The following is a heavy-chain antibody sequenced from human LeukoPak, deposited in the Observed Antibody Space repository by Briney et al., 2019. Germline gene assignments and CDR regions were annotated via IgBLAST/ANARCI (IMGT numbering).Heavy chain of an antibody. D-gene: IGHD3-9*01. Sequence: SVKVSCKASGYTFTGYCMHWVRQAPGQGLEWMGWINPNSGGTNYAQKFQGWVTMTRDTSISTAYMELSRLRSDDTAVYYCARDLRGHFDWLSEYYFDYWGQGTLVTVSS. J-gene: IGHJ4*02. V-gene: IGHV1-2*04. CDR2: INPNSGGT. CDR1: GYTFTGYC. CDR3: ARDLRGHFDWLSEYYFDY.